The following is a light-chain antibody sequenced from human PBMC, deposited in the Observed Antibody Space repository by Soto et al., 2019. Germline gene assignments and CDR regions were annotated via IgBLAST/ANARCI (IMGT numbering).Light chain of an antibody. V-gene: IGKV3-15*01. J-gene: IGKJ1*01. CDR3: QQYNNWPRT. Sequence: EIVMKQSPATLSVSAGERATLSCRASQSVSSDLAWYHQKPGQAPRLLIYSASTRATGIPARFSGSGSGTEFTLTINSLQSEDFAIYYCQQYNNWPRTFGQGTKVDIK. CDR1: QSVSSD. CDR2: SAS.